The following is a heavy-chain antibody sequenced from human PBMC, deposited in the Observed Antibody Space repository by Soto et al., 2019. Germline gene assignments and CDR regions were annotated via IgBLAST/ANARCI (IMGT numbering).Heavy chain of an antibody. V-gene: IGHV3-43*01. J-gene: IGHJ4*02. CDR1: GFTFEDHT. CDR2: ISWDGDSA. CDR3: AKGFYYYDSSGHPPDY. Sequence: GGSLRLSCAASGFTFEDHTMHWVRQAPGKGLEWVSLISWDGDSAYYADSVRGRFTISRDNSKNSLYLQMNSLRTEDTALYYCAKGFYYYDSSGHPPDYWGQGTLVTVSS. D-gene: IGHD3-22*01.